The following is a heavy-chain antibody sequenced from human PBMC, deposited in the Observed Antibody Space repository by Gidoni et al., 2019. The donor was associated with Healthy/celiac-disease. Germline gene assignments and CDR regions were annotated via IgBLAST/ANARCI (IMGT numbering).Heavy chain of an antibody. V-gene: IGHV1-18*04. CDR2: ISAYNGNT. Sequence: QVQLVQSGAEVKKPGASVKVSCKAYGYTFPSYGLSWVRQAPGQGLAWMGWISAYNGNTNYAQKLQGRVTMTTDTSTSTAYMELRSLRSDDTAVYYCARLLSMVRGYYYYYYMDVWGKGTTVTVSS. J-gene: IGHJ6*03. D-gene: IGHD3-10*01. CDR1: GYTFPSYG. CDR3: ARLLSMVRGYYYYYYMDV.